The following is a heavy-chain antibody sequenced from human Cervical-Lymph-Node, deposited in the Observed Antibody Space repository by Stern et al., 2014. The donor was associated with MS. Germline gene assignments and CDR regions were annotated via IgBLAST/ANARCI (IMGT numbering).Heavy chain of an antibody. CDR3: ARERLRDFNDYHFDS. V-gene: IGHV1-18*01. CDR1: GYTFTTPNYG. CDR2: ISSYNGNT. Sequence: VKLLQSGPEVRQPGASVRVSCKASGYTFTTPNYGIAWVREAPGRGLEWMGWISSYNGNTVYAQKLQDRVTMTTDTSTSTAYMELRSLRSDDTAFYYCARERLRDFNDYHFDSWGQGTLVTVSS. D-gene: IGHD4-11*01. J-gene: IGHJ4*02.